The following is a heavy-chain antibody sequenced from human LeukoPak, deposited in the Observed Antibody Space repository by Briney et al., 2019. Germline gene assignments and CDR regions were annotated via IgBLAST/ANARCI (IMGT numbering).Heavy chain of an antibody. CDR1: GFTFSSYG. CDR2: IRYDGSNK. CDR3: AKGRGHYDILTGY. J-gene: IGHJ4*02. Sequence: GGSLGLSCAASGFTFSSYGMHCVRHAPGRGLECVAFIRYDGSNKYYADSVKGRFTISRDNSKNTLYLQMNSLRAEDTAVYYCAKGRGHYDILTGYWGQGTLVTVSS. D-gene: IGHD3-9*01. V-gene: IGHV3-30*02.